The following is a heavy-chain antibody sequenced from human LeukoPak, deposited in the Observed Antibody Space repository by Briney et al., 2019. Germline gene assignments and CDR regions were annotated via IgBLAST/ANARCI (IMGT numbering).Heavy chain of an antibody. J-gene: IGHJ5*02. CDR3: ARYTEPENGGGDNWFDP. V-gene: IGHV1-69*17. D-gene: IGHD1-14*01. Sequence: SVKVSCKASGGTFSSYAISWVRQAPGQGLEWMGGIIPIFGIANYAQKFQGRVTITADKSTSTAYMELSSLRSEDTAVYYCARYTEPENGGGDNWFDPWGQGTLVTVSS. CDR1: GGTFSSYA. CDR2: IIPIFGIA.